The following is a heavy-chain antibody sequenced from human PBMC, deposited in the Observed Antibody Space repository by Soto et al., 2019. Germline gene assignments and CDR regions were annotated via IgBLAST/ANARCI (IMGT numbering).Heavy chain of an antibody. CDR1: GYTFSSHD. V-gene: IGHV1-8*01. CDR2: MNPLKGLSKT. CDR3: ARGATADYDFWANPRGDWLDL. D-gene: IGHD3-3*01. J-gene: IGHJ5*02. Sequence: QVQLVPSGAEVKRPGASVKVSCKASGYTFSSHDIIWVRQPAGQGLEWMGWMNPLKGLSKTTYLPNSRGRVVMTRDTFLSTAYLELSGLRSDDTAGYFCARGATADYDFWANPRGDWLDLWGQGTLLTVSS.